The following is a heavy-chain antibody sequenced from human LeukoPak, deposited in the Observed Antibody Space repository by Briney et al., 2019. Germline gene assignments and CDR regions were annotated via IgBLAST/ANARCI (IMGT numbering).Heavy chain of an antibody. CDR3: ARGGWYGDY. CDR2: IETDGSST. CDR1: GVTFSSYW. V-gene: IGHV3-74*01. J-gene: IGHJ4*02. Sequence: PGGSLRLSCAASGVTFSSYWMHWVRQVPGKGLLWVARIETDGSSTAYADSVKGRFTISRDNAKNTLYLQMNSLRAEDTAVYYCARGGWYGDYWGQGTLVTVSS. D-gene: IGHD6-19*01.